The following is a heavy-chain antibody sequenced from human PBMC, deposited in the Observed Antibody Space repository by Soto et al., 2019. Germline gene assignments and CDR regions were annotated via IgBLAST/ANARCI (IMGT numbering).Heavy chain of an antibody. D-gene: IGHD3-3*01. Sequence: ASVKVSCKASGGTFSIYAISWVRQAPGQGLEWMGGIIPIFGTANYAQKFQGRVTITADESTSTAYMELSSLRSEDTAVYYCASLRPGTSGYNGIFSGMDVWGQGTTVTVSS. J-gene: IGHJ6*02. CDR1: GGTFSIYA. CDR3: ASLRPGTSGYNGIFSGMDV. CDR2: IIPIFGTA. V-gene: IGHV1-69*13.